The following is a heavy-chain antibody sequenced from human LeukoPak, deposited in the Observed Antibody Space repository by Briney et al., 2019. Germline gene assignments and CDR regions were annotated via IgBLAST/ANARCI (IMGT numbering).Heavy chain of an antibody. CDR1: GDSISSYY. V-gene: IGHV4-4*07. J-gene: IGHJ4*02. CDR3: ARDRVRSGYDLFDY. D-gene: IGHD5-12*01. CDR2: IYTSGII. Sequence: SETLSLTCTVSGDSISSYYWSWIRQPAGKGLEWIGRIYTSGIINYNPSLKSRLTMSIDTSKNQFSLKLSSVTAADTAVYYCARDRVRSGYDLFDYWDQGTLVIVSS.